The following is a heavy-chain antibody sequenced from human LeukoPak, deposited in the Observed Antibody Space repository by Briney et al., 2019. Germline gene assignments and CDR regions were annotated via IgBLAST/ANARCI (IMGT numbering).Heavy chain of an antibody. V-gene: IGHV3-23*01. D-gene: IGHD2-2*01. CDR1: GFTFSSYA. J-gene: IGHJ4*02. CDR2: ISGSGGST. CDR3: AKTSAGSWYCSSTSCPADY. Sequence: GGSLRLSCAASGFTFSSYAMSWVRQAPGKGLEWVSAISGSGGSTYYADSVKGRFTISRDNSKNTLYLQMNSLRAEDTAVYYCAKTSAGSWYCSSTSCPADYWGQGTLVTVSS.